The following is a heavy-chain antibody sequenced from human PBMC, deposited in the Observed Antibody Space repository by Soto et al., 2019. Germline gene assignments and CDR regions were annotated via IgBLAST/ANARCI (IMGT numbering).Heavy chain of an antibody. Sequence: GGSLRLSCGPSGFTFDEYGMHWVRQVPGKGLEWVSGISWNSGTIGYADSVKGRFTISRDNAKNSLYLQMSSLRAEDTALYYCAKSTGGTANGMDVWGQGTTVTVSS. CDR3: AKSTGGTANGMDV. J-gene: IGHJ6*02. V-gene: IGHV3-9*01. CDR2: ISWNSGTI. D-gene: IGHD2-8*02. CDR1: GFTFDEYG.